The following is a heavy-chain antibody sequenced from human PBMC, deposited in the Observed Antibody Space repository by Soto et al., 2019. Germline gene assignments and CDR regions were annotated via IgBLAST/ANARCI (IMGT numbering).Heavy chain of an antibody. CDR1: GYTFTSYA. V-gene: IGHV1-3*05. CDR2: INAGNGNT. CDR3: ASSGSYWGIDY. D-gene: IGHD1-26*01. Sequence: QVQLVQSGAEEKKPGASVKVSCKASGYTFTSYAMHWVRQAPGQRLEWMAWINAGNGNTKYSQKFQGRVTITRDTSASTPKMERSGLRSEDTVVYYCASSGSYWGIDYWGQGPRVTVSS. J-gene: IGHJ4*02.